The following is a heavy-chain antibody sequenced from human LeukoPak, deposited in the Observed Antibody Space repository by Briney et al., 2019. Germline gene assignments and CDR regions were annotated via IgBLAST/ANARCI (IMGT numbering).Heavy chain of an antibody. J-gene: IGHJ6*02. CDR2: IYHSGSI. CDR3: ARDNGAIRAYYYHGMDV. Sequence: SETLSLTCAVSGGSISSRNWWSWVRQPPGKGLEWIGEIYHSGSINYNPSLRSRVTISVDKSKNQLSLRLTSVTAADTAVYYCARDNGAIRAYYYHGMDVWGQGTTVTVSS. CDR1: GGSISSRNW. D-gene: IGHD2-8*01. V-gene: IGHV4-4*02.